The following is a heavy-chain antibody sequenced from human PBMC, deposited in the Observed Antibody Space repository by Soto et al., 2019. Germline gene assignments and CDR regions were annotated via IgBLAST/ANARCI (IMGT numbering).Heavy chain of an antibody. CDR1: GYTFTSYG. D-gene: IGHD3-3*01. CDR3: ARVTVTYYDFWSGYDSDFDY. CDR2: ISAYNGNT. V-gene: IGHV1-18*01. J-gene: IGHJ4*02. Sequence: QVQLVQSGAEVKKPGASVKVSCKASGYTFTSYGITWVRQAPGQGLEWMGWISAYNGNTNYAQKLQGRVTMTTDTSTSTAYMELRSLRSDDTDLYYCARVTVTYYDFWSGYDSDFDYWGQGTLVTVSS.